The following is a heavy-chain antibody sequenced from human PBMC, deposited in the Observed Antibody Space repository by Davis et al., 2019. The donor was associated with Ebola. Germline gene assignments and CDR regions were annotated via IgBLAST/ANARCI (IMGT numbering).Heavy chain of an antibody. CDR1: GGSFSGYY. V-gene: IGHV4-34*01. J-gene: IGHJ6*04. Sequence: MPSETLSLTCVVYGGSFSGYYWSWIRQPPGKGLEWIGEINHSGSTNYNPSLKSRVTISVDTSKNQFSLKLSSVTAADTAVYYCARVGYYYDSSGYHAGGMDVWGKGTTVTVSS. CDR3: ARVGYYYDSSGYHAGGMDV. D-gene: IGHD3-22*01. CDR2: INHSGST.